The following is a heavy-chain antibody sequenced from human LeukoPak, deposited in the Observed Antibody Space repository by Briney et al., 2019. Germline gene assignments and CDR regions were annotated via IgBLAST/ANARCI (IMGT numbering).Heavy chain of an antibody. Sequence: SQTLSLTCTASGGSISSGGYYWSWIRQHPGKGLEWIGYIYYSGSTNYNPSLKSRVTISVDTSKNQFSLKLSSVTAADTAVYYCARDGSGSSAHVYFDYWGQGTLVTVSS. CDR3: ARDGSGSSAHVYFDY. D-gene: IGHD1-26*01. V-gene: IGHV4-61*08. CDR1: GGSISSGGYY. CDR2: IYYSGST. J-gene: IGHJ4*02.